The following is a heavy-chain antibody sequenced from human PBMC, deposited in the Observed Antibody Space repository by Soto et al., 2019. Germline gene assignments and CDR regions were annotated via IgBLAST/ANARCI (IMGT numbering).Heavy chain of an antibody. CDR3: ARFAYYGSGSPTKMDYYYYGMDV. CDR2: IHPSDSDT. V-gene: IGHV5-51*01. Sequence: PGESLKISCKYSAYSFTSYWIGWVRQMPGKGLEWMGIIHPSDSDTRYSPSFQGQVTISADKAISTAYLQWSSLKASDTAMYYCARFAYYGSGSPTKMDYYYYGMDVWGQGTTVTVSS. J-gene: IGHJ6*02. D-gene: IGHD3-10*01. CDR1: AYSFTSYW.